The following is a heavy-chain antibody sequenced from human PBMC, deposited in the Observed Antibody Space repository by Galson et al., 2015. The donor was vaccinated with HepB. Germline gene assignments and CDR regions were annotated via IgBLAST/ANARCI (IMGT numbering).Heavy chain of an antibody. V-gene: IGHV3-7*01. CDR1: GFKLNSSW. D-gene: IGHD3-22*01. CDR2: INKDGSEK. CDR3: ARVDSSGYYLSFPAVFDI. Sequence: SLRLSCAPSGFKLNSSWMTWVRQAPGKGLEWVAIINKDGSEKYYLDSVKGRFTISRDKDKKSLYLQMNSLSAEDTAVYYCARVDSSGYYLSFPAVFDIWGQGTMVTVSS. J-gene: IGHJ3*02.